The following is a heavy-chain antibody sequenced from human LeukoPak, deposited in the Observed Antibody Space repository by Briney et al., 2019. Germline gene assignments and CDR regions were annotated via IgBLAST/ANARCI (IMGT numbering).Heavy chain of an antibody. CDR1: RGSFSGYY. V-gene: IGHV4-34*01. J-gene: IGHJ4*02. Sequence: SETLSLTCAVYRGSFSGYYWSWIRQPPGKGLEWIGEIHHSGSTNYNPSLKSRVTISVDTSKNQFSLKLSSVTAADPAVYYCAREGDSSVYYDYWGQGTLVTVSS. CDR2: IHHSGST. D-gene: IGHD3-22*01. CDR3: AREGDSSVYYDY.